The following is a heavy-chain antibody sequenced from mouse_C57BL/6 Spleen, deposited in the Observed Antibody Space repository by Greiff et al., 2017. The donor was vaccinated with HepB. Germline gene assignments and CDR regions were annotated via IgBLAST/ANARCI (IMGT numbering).Heavy chain of an antibody. V-gene: IGHV14-3*01. J-gene: IGHJ4*01. CDR2: IDPATGNT. D-gene: IGHD3-2*02. CDR3: AREGSSGYVSAMDY. Sequence: VHVKQSVAELVRPGASVKLSCTASGFNIKNTYMHWVKQRPEQGLEWIGRIDPATGNTKYAPKFQGQATITGDTSSNTAYLQLSSLTSEDTAIYYGAREGSSGYVSAMDYWGQGTSVTVSS. CDR1: GFNIKNTY.